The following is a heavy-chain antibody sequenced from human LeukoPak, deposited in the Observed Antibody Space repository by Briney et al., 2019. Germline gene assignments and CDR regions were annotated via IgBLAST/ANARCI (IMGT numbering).Heavy chain of an antibody. V-gene: IGHV4-59*01. CDR2: IYYSGST. D-gene: IGHD3-10*02. J-gene: IGHJ5*02. Sequence: SETLSLTCTVSGGSISSYYWSWIRQPPGKGLEWIGYIYYSGSTNYNPSVKSRVTISVDTSKNQFSPKLRSVTAAATTVYYCATVLFGNWFDPWGQGTLVTVSS. CDR1: GGSISSYY. CDR3: ATVLFGNWFDP.